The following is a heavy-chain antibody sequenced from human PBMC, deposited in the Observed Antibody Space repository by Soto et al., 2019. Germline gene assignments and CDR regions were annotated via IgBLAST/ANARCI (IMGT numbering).Heavy chain of an antibody. CDR1: GGSISSYY. CDR3: ARDQGGSGWYGAGRQFDY. D-gene: IGHD6-19*01. V-gene: IGHV4-59*01. J-gene: IGHJ4*02. Sequence: SETLSLTCTVSGGSISSYYWSWIRQPPGKGLEWIGYIYYSGSTNYNPSLKSRVTISVDTSKNQFSLKLSSVTAADTAVYYCARDQGGSGWYGAGRQFDYWGQGTLVTVSS. CDR2: IYYSGST.